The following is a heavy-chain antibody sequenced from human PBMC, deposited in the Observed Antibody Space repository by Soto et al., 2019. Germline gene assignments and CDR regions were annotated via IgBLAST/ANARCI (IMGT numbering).Heavy chain of an antibody. CDR1: GIILSDYH. J-gene: IGHJ4*02. CDR3: VGESFYRLDF. Sequence: LSCAASGIILSDYHMNWVRQAPGKGLEWIGRSANKSNSYITQYAASVEGRFILSRDVSENLLFLQMNSLKIDDTAVYYCVGESFYRLDFWGRGALVTVSS. CDR2: SANKSNSYIT. D-gene: IGHD3-16*01. V-gene: IGHV3-72*01.